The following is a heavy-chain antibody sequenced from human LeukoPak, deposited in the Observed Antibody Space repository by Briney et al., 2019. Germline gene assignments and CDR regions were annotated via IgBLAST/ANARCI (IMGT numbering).Heavy chain of an antibody. CDR3: ARDYYYYDSSGYSA. Sequence: PSQTLSLTCTVSGGSISSSSYYWSWIRQPAGKGLEWLGRIYTSGSTNYNPSLKSRVTISVDTSKNQFSLKLSSVTAADTAVYYCARDYYYYDSSGYSAWGQGTLVTVSS. D-gene: IGHD3-22*01. CDR1: GGSISSSSYY. V-gene: IGHV4-61*02. J-gene: IGHJ4*02. CDR2: IYTSGST.